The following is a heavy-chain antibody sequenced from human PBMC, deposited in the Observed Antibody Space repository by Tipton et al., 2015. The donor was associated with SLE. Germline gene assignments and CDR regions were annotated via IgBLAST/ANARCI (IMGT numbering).Heavy chain of an antibody. CDR2: ISGSGGAT. CDR3: AKDEEYLDY. Sequence: GSLRLSCVASGFTFSNYAMTWVRQAPGKGLEWVSSISGSGGATYYADSVRGRFTISRDNSKNTLYLQMNTLRAEDTAVYYCAKDEEYLDYWGQGTLVTVSS. CDR1: GFTFSNYA. J-gene: IGHJ4*02. V-gene: IGHV3-23*01.